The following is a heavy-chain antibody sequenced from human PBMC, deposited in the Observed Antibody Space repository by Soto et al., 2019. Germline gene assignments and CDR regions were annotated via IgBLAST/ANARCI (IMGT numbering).Heavy chain of an antibody. CDR3: AKQQKDYYGLDV. CDR1: GFTFSSFA. V-gene: IGHV3-23*01. J-gene: IGHJ6*02. CDR2: ISDAGGNT. Sequence: EVQLLESGGGLVQPGGSLRLSCVASGFTFSSFAMSWVHQAPGKGLEWVSTISDAGGNTYNADSVKGRFTISRDNSRNTLYLQMNSLRAEDTAIYYCAKQQKDYYGLDVWGQGTTVTVSS.